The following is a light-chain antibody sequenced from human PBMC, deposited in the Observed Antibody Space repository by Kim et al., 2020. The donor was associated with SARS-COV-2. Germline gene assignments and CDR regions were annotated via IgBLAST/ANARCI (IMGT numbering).Light chain of an antibody. CDR3: QQYDSYPWT. V-gene: IGKV1-16*01. CDR1: QGISNY. J-gene: IGKJ1*01. Sequence: ASVGDRVTITCRARQGISNYLTWLRQKPGKAPKSLISSASSLHSGVPSRFSGSGYGTVFSLTINSLQPEDFATYYCQQYDSYPWTFGQGTKVDIK. CDR2: SAS.